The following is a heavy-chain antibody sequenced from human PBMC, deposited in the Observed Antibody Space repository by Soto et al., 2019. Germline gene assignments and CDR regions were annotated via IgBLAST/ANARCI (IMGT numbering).Heavy chain of an antibody. Sequence: SETLSLTCTVSGGSISSSSYYWGWIRQPPGKGLEWIGSIYYSGSTYYNPSLKSRVTISVDTSKNQFSLKLSSVTAADTAVYYCARHGADYYYYGMDVWGQGTTDTVSS. CDR2: IYYSGST. CDR1: GGSISSSSYY. V-gene: IGHV4-39*01. D-gene: IGHD3-16*01. J-gene: IGHJ6*02. CDR3: ARHGADYYYYGMDV.